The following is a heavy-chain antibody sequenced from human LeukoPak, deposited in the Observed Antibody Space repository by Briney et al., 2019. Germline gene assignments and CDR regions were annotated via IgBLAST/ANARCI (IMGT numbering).Heavy chain of an antibody. V-gene: IGHV1-46*01. CDR1: GYTFTSYY. Sequence: GASVKVSCKASGYTFTSYYMHWVRQAPGQGLEWMGIINPSGGSTSYAQKFRGRVTMTRDTSTSTVYMELSSLRSEDTAVYYCARDRMGYDSSGYYPGYWGQGTLVTVSS. D-gene: IGHD3-22*01. J-gene: IGHJ4*02. CDR3: ARDRMGYDSSGYYPGY. CDR2: INPSGGST.